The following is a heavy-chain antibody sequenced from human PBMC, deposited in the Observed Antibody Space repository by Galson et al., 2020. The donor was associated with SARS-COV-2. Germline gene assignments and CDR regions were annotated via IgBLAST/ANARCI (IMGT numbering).Heavy chain of an antibody. CDR3: ATTPAIFGVVNLDY. V-gene: IGHV1-24*01. CDR1: GYTLTELS. CDR2: FDPEDGET. J-gene: IGHJ4*02. D-gene: IGHD3-3*01. Sequence: ALVKVSYKVSGYTLTELSMHWVRQAPGKGLEWMGGFDPEDGETIYAQKFQGRVTMTEDTSTDTAYMELSSLRSEDTAVYYCATTPAIFGVVNLDYFGQGTLVTVSS.